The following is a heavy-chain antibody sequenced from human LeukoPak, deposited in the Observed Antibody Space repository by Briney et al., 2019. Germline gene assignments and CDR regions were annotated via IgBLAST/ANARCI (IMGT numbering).Heavy chain of an antibody. CDR3: ARGGVGATTDPFDY. CDR2: MNLDSGNT. CDR1: GYTFTSYD. D-gene: IGHD1-26*01. V-gene: IGHV1-8*01. Sequence: WASVKVSCKASGYTFTSYDINWVRQATGQGLEWMGWMNLDSGNTGYAQKFQGRVTMTRNTSISTAYMELSSLRSEDTAVYYCARGGVGATTDPFDYWGQGTLVTVSS. J-gene: IGHJ4*02.